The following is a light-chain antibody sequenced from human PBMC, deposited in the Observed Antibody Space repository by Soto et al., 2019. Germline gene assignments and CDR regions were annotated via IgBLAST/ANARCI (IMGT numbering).Light chain of an antibody. V-gene: IGLV2-8*01. CDR3: STDAGSNNLLA. J-gene: IGLJ1*01. CDR1: SSDVGGYNY. CDR2: EVS. Sequence: QSALTQPPSASGSPGQSVTISCTGTSSDVGGYNYVSWYQQHPGKAPKLMIYEVSKRPSGVPDRFSGSKSGNTASLTVSGLQAEDEADYYCSTDAGSNNLLAFGSGTKVTVL.